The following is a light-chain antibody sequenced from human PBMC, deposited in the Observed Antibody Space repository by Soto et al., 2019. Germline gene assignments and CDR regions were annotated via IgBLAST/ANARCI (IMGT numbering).Light chain of an antibody. V-gene: IGKV3-20*01. CDR1: QSVSSSY. Sequence: EIVLTQSPGTLSLSPGERATLSCRASQSVSSSYLAWYQQKPGQAPRLLIYGASSMATGIPDRFTGCGSGTDFTLTISSLEPEDVEVYYCQQYGSSSYTFGQGTKLEIQ. J-gene: IGKJ2*01. CDR3: QQYGSSSYT. CDR2: GAS.